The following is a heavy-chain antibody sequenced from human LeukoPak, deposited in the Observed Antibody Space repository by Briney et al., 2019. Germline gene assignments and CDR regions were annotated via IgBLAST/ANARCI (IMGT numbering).Heavy chain of an antibody. D-gene: IGHD3-3*01. Sequence: GGSLRLSCAASGFTISSYGMHWVRQAPGKGLEWVAVISYDGSNKYYADSVKGRFTISRDNSKNTLYLQMNSLRAEDTAVYYCAKDLGGVARNWFDPWGQGTLVTVSS. CDR1: GFTISSYG. J-gene: IGHJ5*02. CDR3: AKDLGGVARNWFDP. CDR2: ISYDGSNK. V-gene: IGHV3-30*18.